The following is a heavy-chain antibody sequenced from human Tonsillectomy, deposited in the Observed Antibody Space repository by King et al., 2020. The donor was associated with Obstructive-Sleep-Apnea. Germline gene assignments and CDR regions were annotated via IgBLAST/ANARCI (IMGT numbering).Heavy chain of an antibody. CDR2: INHSGST. CDR3: ARAVGYCSSTSCPTLRYYYGMDV. Sequence: VQLQQWGAGLLKPSETLSLTCAVYGGSFSGYYWSWIRQPPGKGLEWIGEINHSGSTNYNPSLKSRVTISVDTSKNQFSLKLSSVTAADTAVYYCARAVGYCSSTSCPTLRYYYGMDVWGQGTTVTVSS. J-gene: IGHJ6*02. V-gene: IGHV4-34*01. D-gene: IGHD2-2*01. CDR1: GGSFSGYY.